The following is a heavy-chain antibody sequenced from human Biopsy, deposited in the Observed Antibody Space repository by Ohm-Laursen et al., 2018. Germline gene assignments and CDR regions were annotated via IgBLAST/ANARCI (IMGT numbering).Heavy chain of an antibody. J-gene: IGHJ4*02. CDR2: ISDSGST. CDR3: ARRGSGGRSFDH. Sequence: PSDTLSLTCAVSGGSISSFYWTWIRQPPGKGPEWIGDISDSGSTNYKPSLKSRVIISVDTSKNQFSLKLSSVTAADTAVYYCARRGSGGRSFDHWGQGTLVTVSS. CDR1: GGSISSFY. D-gene: IGHD2-15*01. V-gene: IGHV4-59*08.